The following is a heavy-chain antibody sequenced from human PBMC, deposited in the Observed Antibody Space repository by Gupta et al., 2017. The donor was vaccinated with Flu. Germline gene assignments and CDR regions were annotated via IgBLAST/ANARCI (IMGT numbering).Heavy chain of an antibody. Sequence: QLQLQESGPGLVKPSETLSLTCTVSGGSISSSSYYWGWIRQPPGKGLEWIGSIYYSGSTYYNPSLKSRVTISVDTSKNQFSLKLSSVTAADTAVYYCARVPNSSGPRSYYGMDVWGQGTTVTVSS. CDR2: IYYSGST. D-gene: IGHD6-19*01. CDR1: GGSISSSSYY. J-gene: IGHJ6*02. CDR3: ARVPNSSGPRSYYGMDV. V-gene: IGHV4-39*01.